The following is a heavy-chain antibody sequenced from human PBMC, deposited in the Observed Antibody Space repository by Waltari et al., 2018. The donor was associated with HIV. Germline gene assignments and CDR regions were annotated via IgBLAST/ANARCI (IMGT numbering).Heavy chain of an antibody. CDR1: GYRFTRYP. V-gene: IGHV1-3*04. D-gene: IGHD2-2*01. CDR2: INTDYGLT. CDR3: ARDEAASAPVDY. Sequence: QVQLVQSGAEVKKPGASVKISCNTSGYRFTRYPLHWGRQSPGQGLEWMGRINTDYGLTNYSQKFQARITITRDTSAAIVYMELTSLRSEDTAIYYCARDEAASAPVDYWGQGTRVSVSS. J-gene: IGHJ4*02.